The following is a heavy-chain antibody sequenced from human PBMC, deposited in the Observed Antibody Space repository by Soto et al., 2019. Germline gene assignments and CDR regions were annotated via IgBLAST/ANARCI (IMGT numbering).Heavy chain of an antibody. D-gene: IGHD6-13*01. CDR3: ARDWSQYSGRWGGVDY. CDR2: ISSSSSYI. J-gene: IGHJ4*02. Sequence: EVQLVESGGGLVKPGGSLRLSCAASGFTFSSYSMNWVRQAPGKGLEWVSSISSSSSYIYYADSVKGRFTISRDNAKNXLYLQMNSRRAEDTAVDYCARDWSQYSGRWGGVDYWGQGTLVTVSS. V-gene: IGHV3-21*01. CDR1: GFTFSSYS.